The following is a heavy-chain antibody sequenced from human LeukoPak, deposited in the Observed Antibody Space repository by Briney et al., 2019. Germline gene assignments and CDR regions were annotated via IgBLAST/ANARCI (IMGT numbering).Heavy chain of an antibody. J-gene: IGHJ4*02. CDR2: ISSSSSYI. Sequence: PGGSLRLSCAASGFTFSSYSMNWVRQAPGRGLEWVSSISSSSSYIYYADSVKGRFTISRDNAKNSLFLQMNSLRVEDTALYFCAGGYGSYSPDYWGQGTRVTVS. D-gene: IGHD1-26*01. CDR1: GFTFSSYS. V-gene: IGHV3-21*01. CDR3: AGGYGSYSPDY.